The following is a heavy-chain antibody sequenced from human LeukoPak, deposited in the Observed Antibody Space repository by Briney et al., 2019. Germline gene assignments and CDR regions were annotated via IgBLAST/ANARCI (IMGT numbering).Heavy chain of an antibody. J-gene: IGHJ3*01. CDR1: GFTFSSHT. V-gene: IGHV3-21*01. CDR2: ISSTSTSI. Sequence: TGGSLRLSCAASGFTFSSHTMNWVRQAPGKGLEWVSSISSTSTSIYHADSVKGRFTISRDNTKNSLYLQMNSLRAEDTAVYYCARRFRAFDFWAQGTVVTVSS. CDR3: ARRFRAFDF.